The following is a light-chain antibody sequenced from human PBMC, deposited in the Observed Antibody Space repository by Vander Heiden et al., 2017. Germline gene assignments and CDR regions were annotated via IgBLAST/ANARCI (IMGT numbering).Light chain of an antibody. CDR2: DAF. CDR3: QQYHLYCT. V-gene: IGKV1-5*01. J-gene: IGKJ1*01. CDR1: QSISSW. Sequence: IRMAESPATLSASVGERVTITCRASQSISSWLAWYQQKPGKAPKLLIYDAFSLQSRVHSRFRGRESRREFFLSIRRMHNDDFASYYCQQYHLYCTFGQGTKVEIK.